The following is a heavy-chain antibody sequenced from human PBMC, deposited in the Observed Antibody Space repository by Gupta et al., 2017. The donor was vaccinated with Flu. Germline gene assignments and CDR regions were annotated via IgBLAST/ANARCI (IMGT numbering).Heavy chain of an antibody. V-gene: IGHV1-18*01. CDR1: GYTFTEYG. CDR2: ISIYNGNT. Sequence: VQLVQSGAEVERPGASVRVSCTASGYTFTEYGISWVRQAPGQGLEWMGWISIYNGNTDYARQCQDRVTMTTDTSTNTAYMELRRLRLDDTAVYYCEREGDGNTIVGIVTGYKYFGMDVWGQWTKVTVSS. J-gene: IGHJ6*02. CDR3: EREGDGNTIVGIVTGYKYFGMDV. D-gene: IGHD3-3*01.